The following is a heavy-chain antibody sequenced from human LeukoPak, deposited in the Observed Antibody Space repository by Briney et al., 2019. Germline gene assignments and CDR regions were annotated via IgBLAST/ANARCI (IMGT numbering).Heavy chain of an antibody. D-gene: IGHD2-2*01. V-gene: IGHV1-46*01. CDR2: INPSGGST. CDR1: GYTFTSYY. CDR3: AKDERYCSSTSCYFLTLY. J-gene: IGHJ4*02. Sequence: ASVKVSCKASGYTFTSYYMHWVRQAPGQGLEWMGIINPSGGSTSYAQKFQGRVTMTRDTSTSTVYMELSSLRSEDTAVYYCAKDERYCSSTSCYFLTLYWGQGTLVTVSS.